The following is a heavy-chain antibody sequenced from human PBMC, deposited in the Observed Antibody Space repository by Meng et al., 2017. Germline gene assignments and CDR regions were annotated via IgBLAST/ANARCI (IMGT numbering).Heavy chain of an antibody. D-gene: IGHD2-2*01. CDR2: IYYSGST. Sequence: SEILSLTCTVSGGSISSSSYYWGWIRQPPGKGLEWIGSIYYSGSTYYNPSLKSRVTISVDTSKNQFSLKLSSVTAADTAVYYCARNPLRYCSSTSCPPVHWGQGTLVTVSS. J-gene: IGHJ4*02. CDR3: ARNPLRYCSSTSCPPVH. CDR1: GGSISSSSYY. V-gene: IGHV4-39*07.